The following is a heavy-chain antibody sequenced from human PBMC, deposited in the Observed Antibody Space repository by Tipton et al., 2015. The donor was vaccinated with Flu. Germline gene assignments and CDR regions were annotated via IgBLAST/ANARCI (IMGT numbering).Heavy chain of an antibody. V-gene: IGHV4-61*09. CDR1: GGSISSSSYY. CDR3: ARRDYSNYVSVPKNWFDS. D-gene: IGHD4-11*01. CDR2: IYTSGST. J-gene: IGHJ5*01. Sequence: TLSLTCTVSGGSISSSSYYWTWVRQPAGKGLEWIGQIYTSGSTKYNPSLKSRVTILVDRSKNQFSLNLSSVTAADTAVYYCARRDYSNYVSVPKNWFDSWGQGILVTVSS.